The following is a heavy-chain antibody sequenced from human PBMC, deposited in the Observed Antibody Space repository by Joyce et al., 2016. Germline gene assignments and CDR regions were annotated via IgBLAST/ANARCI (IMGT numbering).Heavy chain of an antibody. J-gene: IGHJ6*02. CDR1: GFTLRSYS. Sequence: QVQLVESGGGVVQPGKSLSLSCAASGFTLRSYSRHLGRQAPGRGLEWVGLISYDGSNKYATDSVQGRFTISRDNSKNTLYLQMNSLRAEDTAVYYCARDFQYRGATYHGMDVWGQGTTVTVSS. CDR2: ISYDGSNK. CDR3: ARDFQYRGATYHGMDV. D-gene: IGHD5-12*01. V-gene: IGHV3-30*03.